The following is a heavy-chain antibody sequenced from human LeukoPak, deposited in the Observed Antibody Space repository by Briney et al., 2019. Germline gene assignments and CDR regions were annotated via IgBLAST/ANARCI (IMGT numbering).Heavy chain of an antibody. J-gene: IGHJ3*02. CDR3: ARDRQATTAYDAFDI. CDR2: IYYSGST. D-gene: IGHD4-17*01. CDR1: GDSISSYY. V-gene: IGHV4-59*01. Sequence: SETLSLTCTVSGDSISSYYWSWIRQPPGKGLEWIGYIYYSGSTKFNPSLKSRVTISVDTSKNQFSLKLSSVTAADTAVYYCARDRQATTAYDAFDIWGRGTMVTVSS.